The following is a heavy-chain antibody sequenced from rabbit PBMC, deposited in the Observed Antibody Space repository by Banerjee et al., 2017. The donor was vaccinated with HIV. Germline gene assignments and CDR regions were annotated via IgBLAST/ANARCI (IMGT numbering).Heavy chain of an antibody. Sequence: QEQLEESGGDLVKPGASLTLTCTASGFSFSSSYWICWVRQAPGKRPEWIACILTSSDRTVYASWAKGRFTISRTSSTTVTLQMTSLTAADTATYFCARSMLDSNSGYWNLWGPGTLVTDS. J-gene: IGHJ4*01. CDR1: GFSFSSSYW. CDR2: ILTSSDRT. D-gene: IGHD1-1*01. V-gene: IGHV1S45*01. CDR3: ARSMLDSNSGYWNL.